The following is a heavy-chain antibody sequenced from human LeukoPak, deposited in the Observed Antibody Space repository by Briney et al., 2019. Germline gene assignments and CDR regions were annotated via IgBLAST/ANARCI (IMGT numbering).Heavy chain of an antibody. D-gene: IGHD2-21*01. CDR2: IPYDGSNK. CDR3: AKDICGGNCYPHGGY. J-gene: IGHJ4*02. CDR1: GFTFSNYG. Sequence: PGGSLRLSCAASGFTFSNYGMHCVRQAPGKGLEWVAFIPYDGSNKYYADSLQGRLTISRDNSMNTLYLRMSSLRAEDTARYYCAKDICGGNCYPHGGYWGQGTLVTVSS. V-gene: IGHV3-30*02.